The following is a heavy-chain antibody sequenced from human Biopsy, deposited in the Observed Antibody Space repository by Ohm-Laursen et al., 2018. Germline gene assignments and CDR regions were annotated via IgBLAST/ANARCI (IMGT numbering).Heavy chain of an antibody. CDR3: ARGSNEYGGLYFPH. V-gene: IGHV4-59*08. CDR1: GDSITSYF. D-gene: IGHD4-23*01. Sequence: SQTLSLTCAVSGDSITSYFWNWIRQPPGKGLEWIGHISHTGYTSYKSSLKSRVTTSLDTSRKHFSLRLTSLAAADTAVYYCARGSNEYGGLYFPHWGQGTLVTVSS. CDR2: ISHTGYT. J-gene: IGHJ1*01.